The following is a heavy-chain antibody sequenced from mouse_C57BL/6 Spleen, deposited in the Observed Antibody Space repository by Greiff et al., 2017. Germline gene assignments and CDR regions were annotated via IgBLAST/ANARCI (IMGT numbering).Heavy chain of an antibody. D-gene: IGHD1-1*01. CDR1: GFTFSSYG. CDR2: ISSGGSYT. CDR3: ARHYYGSSSWFAY. Sequence: EVQLVESGGDLVKPGGSLKLSCAASGFTFSSYGMSWVRQTPDKRLEWVATISSGGSYTYYPDSVKGQFTISRDNAKNTLYLQMSSLKSEDTAMYYCARHYYGSSSWFAYWGQGTLVTVSA. J-gene: IGHJ3*01. V-gene: IGHV5-6*01.